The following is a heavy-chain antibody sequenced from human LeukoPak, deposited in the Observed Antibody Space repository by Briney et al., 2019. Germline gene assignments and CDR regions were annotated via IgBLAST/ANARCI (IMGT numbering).Heavy chain of an antibody. CDR1: GYTFTSYD. D-gene: IGHD5-18*01. J-gene: IGHJ4*02. CDR3: GRGGGGGYSYGRYYFDY. Sequence: ASVKVSCKASGYTFTSYDINWVRQATGQGLEWMGWMNPNSGNTGYAQKFQGRVTITRNTSISTAYMELSSLRSDDTAVYYCGRGGGGGYSYGRYYFDYWGQGTLVTVSS. CDR2: MNPNSGNT. V-gene: IGHV1-8*03.